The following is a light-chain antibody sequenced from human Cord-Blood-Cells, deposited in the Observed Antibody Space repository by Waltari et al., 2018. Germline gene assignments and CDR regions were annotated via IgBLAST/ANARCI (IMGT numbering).Light chain of an antibody. J-gene: IGLJ3*02. CDR1: SSYVGSYNL. Sequence: QSALTQPASVSGSPGQSITISCTGTSSYVGSYNLVSWYQQHPGKDPKLMIYEGSKRPSGVSNRCSGSKSGNTASLTISGLQAEDEADYYCCSYAGSSTWVFGGGTKLTVL. CDR2: EGS. CDR3: CSYAGSSTWV. V-gene: IGLV2-23*01.